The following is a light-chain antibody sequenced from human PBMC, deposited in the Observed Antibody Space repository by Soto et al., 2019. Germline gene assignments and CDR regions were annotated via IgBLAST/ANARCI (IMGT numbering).Light chain of an antibody. CDR2: GAS. CDR1: QSVSSN. CDR3: QQYNNWWT. J-gene: IGKJ1*01. V-gene: IGKV3-15*01. Sequence: EIVMTQSPATLSVCPGERATLSCRASQSVSSNLAWYQQKPGQAPRLLIYGASTGATGIPARFSGSGSGTEFTLTISSLQSEDFAVYYCQQYNNWWTFGQGTKVDI.